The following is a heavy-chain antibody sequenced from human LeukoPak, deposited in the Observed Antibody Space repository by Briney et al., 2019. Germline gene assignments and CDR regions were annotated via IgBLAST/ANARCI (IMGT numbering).Heavy chain of an antibody. J-gene: IGHJ4*02. CDR2: IYYSGTT. Sequence: SETLSLTCTVSGGSISSSSYYWDWIRQPPGKGLEWIGSIYYSGTTYYNPSLKSRVTISVDKSKNQFSLKLSSVTAADTAVYYCARGRTQVPAAHFDYWGQGTLVTVSS. D-gene: IGHD2-2*01. V-gene: IGHV4-39*07. CDR1: GGSISSSSYY. CDR3: ARGRTQVPAAHFDY.